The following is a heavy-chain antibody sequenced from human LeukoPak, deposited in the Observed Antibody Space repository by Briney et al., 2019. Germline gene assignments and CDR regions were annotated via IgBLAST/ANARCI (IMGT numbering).Heavy chain of an antibody. CDR2: IYYSGST. Sequence: SETLSLTCTVSGGSISSYYRSWIRQPPGQGLEWIEYIYYSGSTNYNPSLKSRVTISVDTSKNQFSLKLSSVTAADTAVYYCARVRDIVVVPAAIGAFDIWGQGTMVTVSS. D-gene: IGHD2-2*02. V-gene: IGHV4-59*01. CDR1: GGSISSYY. J-gene: IGHJ3*02. CDR3: ARVRDIVVVPAAIGAFDI.